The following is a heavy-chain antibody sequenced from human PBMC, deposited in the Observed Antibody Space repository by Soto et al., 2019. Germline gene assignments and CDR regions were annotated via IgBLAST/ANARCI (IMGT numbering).Heavy chain of an antibody. V-gene: IGHV4-30-2*01. CDR3: ARDRGEGQLVFDY. Sequence: QLQLQESGSGLVKPSQTLSLTCAVSVGSISSGGYSWSWIRQPPGKCLEWIGYIYHSGSTYCNPALKIRVTISVDRSKNQGSLKLSSVTAADTAVYYCARDRGEGQLVFDYWGHGTLVTVSS. CDR2: IYHSGST. J-gene: IGHJ4*01. D-gene: IGHD3-10*01. CDR1: VGSISSGGYS.